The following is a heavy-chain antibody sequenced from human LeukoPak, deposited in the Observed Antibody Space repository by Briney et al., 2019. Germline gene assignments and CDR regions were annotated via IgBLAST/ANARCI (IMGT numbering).Heavy chain of an antibody. CDR2: IYYSGST. D-gene: IGHD3-10*01. CDR1: GVSISSYY. CDR3: ARSHGSGSYYNLNDY. J-gene: IGHJ4*02. Sequence: SETLSLTCTVSGVSISSYYWSWIRQPPGKGLEWIGYIYYSGSTNYNPSLKSRVTISVDTSKNHFSLKLNSVTAADTAVYYCARSHGSGSYYNLNDYWGQGTLVTVSS. V-gene: IGHV4-59*01.